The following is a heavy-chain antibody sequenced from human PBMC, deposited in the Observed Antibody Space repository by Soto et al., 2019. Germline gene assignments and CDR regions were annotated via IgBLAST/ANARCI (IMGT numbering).Heavy chain of an antibody. V-gene: IGHV6-1*01. CDR3: ARVSFDHFVHWFDP. CDR1: GDSISSKTAA. J-gene: IGHJ5*02. Sequence: SQTLSLTCAISGDSISSKTAAWNWIRQSPSRSLEWLGRTYFRSRWYNGYAISVKSRITINPDTSKNQFSLLLNSVTPEDTAVYYCARVSFDHFVHWFDPWGQGTLVTVSS. CDR2: TYFRSRWYN. D-gene: IGHD3-9*01.